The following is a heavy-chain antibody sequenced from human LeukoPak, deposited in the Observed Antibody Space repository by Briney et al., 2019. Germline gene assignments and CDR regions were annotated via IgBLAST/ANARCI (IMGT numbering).Heavy chain of an antibody. J-gene: IGHJ3*02. V-gene: IGHV3-30*18. CDR2: ISYDGGNI. CDR1: GFIFSSYG. Sequence: QPGRSLRLSCAASGFIFSSYGMHWVRQAPGKGLERVAVISYDGGNISYTDSVKGRFTISRDNSKNTLYLQMNSLRAEDTAVYYCAKRGYCRGGTCFSHDAFDIWGQGTMVTVSS. CDR3: AKRGYCRGGTCFSHDAFDI. D-gene: IGHD2-15*01.